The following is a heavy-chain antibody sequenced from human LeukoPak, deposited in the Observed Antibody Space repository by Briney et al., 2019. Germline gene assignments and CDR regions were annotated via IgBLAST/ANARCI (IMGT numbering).Heavy chain of an antibody. CDR3: AKVEASFHPILAEFDY. CDR2: ISGSGGST. V-gene: IGHV3-23*01. D-gene: IGHD2-2*02. CDR1: RFTFSSYA. Sequence: PGGSLRLSCAASRFTFSSYAMSWVRQAPGKGLEWVSAISGSGGSTYYADSVKGRFTISRDNTKNTLYLQMNSLRAEDTAVYYCAKVEASFHPILAEFDYWGQGTLVTVSS. J-gene: IGHJ4*02.